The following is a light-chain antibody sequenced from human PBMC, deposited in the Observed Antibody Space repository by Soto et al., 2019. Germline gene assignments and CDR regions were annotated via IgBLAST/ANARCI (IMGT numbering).Light chain of an antibody. CDR3: SSYTSSSTLLYV. CDR2: DVS. V-gene: IGLV2-14*01. CDR1: SSDVGGYNY. Sequence: QSALTQPASVSGSPGQSTTISCTGTSSDVGGYNYVSWYQQHPGKAPKLMIYDVSNRPSGVSNRFSGSKSGNTASLTISGLQAEDEADYYCSSYTSSSTLLYVFGTGTKVTAL. J-gene: IGLJ1*01.